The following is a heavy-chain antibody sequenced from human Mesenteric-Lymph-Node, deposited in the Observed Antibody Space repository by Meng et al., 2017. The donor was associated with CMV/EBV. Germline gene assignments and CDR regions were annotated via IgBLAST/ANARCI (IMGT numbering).Heavy chain of an antibody. D-gene: IGHD3-22*01. J-gene: IGHJ4*02. V-gene: IGHV4-61*01. CDR1: GGSVSSGRYY. Sequence: GSLRLSCTVSGGSVSSGRYYWSWIRQPPGKGLEWIGYIYYSGSTNYNPSLKSRVTISVDRSKNQFSLKLTSVTAADTAVYYCAPVPWLHSDWGQGTLVTVSS. CDR3: APVPWLHSD. CDR2: IYYSGST.